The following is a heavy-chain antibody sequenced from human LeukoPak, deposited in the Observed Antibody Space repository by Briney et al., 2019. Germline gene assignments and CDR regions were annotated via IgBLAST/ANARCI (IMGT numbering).Heavy chain of an antibody. CDR2: INSDGSST. D-gene: IGHD2-15*01. CDR1: GFTFSSYW. CDR3: AREYCSGGVCYFDY. V-gene: IGHV3-74*01. J-gene: IGHJ4*02. Sequence: PGGSLRLSCAASGFTFSSYWMHWVRQAPGKGLVWVSRINSDGSSTRYADSVKGRFTISRDNAKNTLYLQMSSLRAENTAVYYCAREYCSGGVCYFDYWGQGTLVTVSS.